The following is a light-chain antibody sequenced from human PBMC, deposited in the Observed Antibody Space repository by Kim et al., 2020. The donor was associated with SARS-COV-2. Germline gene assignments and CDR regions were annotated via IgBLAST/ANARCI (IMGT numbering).Light chain of an antibody. Sequence: GQSSTLSCTGTSIDVSGYNYVSWYQQHPGKAPRLMIYDVSKRPSGVSYRFSGSKSGNTASLTISGLQAEDEADYYCSSYTTSDTLVFGGGTKLTVL. V-gene: IGLV2-14*03. CDR3: SSYTTSDTLV. J-gene: IGLJ2*01. CDR1: SIDVSGYNY. CDR2: DVS.